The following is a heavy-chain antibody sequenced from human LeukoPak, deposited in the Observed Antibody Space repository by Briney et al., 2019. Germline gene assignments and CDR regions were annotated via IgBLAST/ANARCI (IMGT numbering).Heavy chain of an antibody. Sequence: GGSLRLSCAASGFTFYDYAMHWVRHAPGKGLEWVSGISWNSGSIGYADSVKGRFTISRDNAKNSLYLQMNSLRAEDTALYYCAKDEAALGSSGWYGDAFDIWGQGTMVTVSS. J-gene: IGHJ3*02. CDR1: GFTFYDYA. CDR3: AKDEAALGSSGWYGDAFDI. D-gene: IGHD6-19*01. V-gene: IGHV3-9*01. CDR2: ISWNSGSI.